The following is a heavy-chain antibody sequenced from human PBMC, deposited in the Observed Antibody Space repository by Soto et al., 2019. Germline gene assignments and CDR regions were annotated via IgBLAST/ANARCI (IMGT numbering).Heavy chain of an antibody. Sequence: QVQLVESGGGVVQPGRSLRLSCAASGFTFSSYAMHWVRQAPGKGLEWVAVISYDGSNKYYADSVKGRFTISRDNSKNTLYLQMNSLRAEDTAVYYCARWEYSYGYWFDPWGQGTLVTVSS. J-gene: IGHJ5*02. CDR3: ARWEYSYGYWFDP. CDR1: GFTFSSYA. CDR2: ISYDGSNK. D-gene: IGHD5-18*01. V-gene: IGHV3-30-3*01.